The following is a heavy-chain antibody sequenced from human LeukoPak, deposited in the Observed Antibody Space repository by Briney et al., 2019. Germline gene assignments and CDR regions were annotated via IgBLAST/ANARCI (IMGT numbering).Heavy chain of an antibody. Sequence: SETLSLTCTVSGGSISSSSYYWGWIRQPPGKGLEWIGSIYYSGSTYYNPSLKSRVTISVDTSKNQFSLKLSSVTAADTAVYYCARLSRLGSGYYPFDYWGQGTLVTVSS. J-gene: IGHJ4*02. CDR3: ARLSRLGSGYYPFDY. D-gene: IGHD3-3*01. CDR2: IYYSGST. CDR1: GGSISSSSYY. V-gene: IGHV4-39*01.